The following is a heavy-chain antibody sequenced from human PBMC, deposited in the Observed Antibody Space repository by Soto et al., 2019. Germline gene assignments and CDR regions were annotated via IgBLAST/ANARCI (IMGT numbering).Heavy chain of an antibody. J-gene: IGHJ5*02. CDR3: ARDRRVTTTGGNWFDP. CDR1: GYTFTSYG. Sequence: QVQLVQSGAEVKKPGASVKVSCKASGYTFTSYGISWVRQAPGRGLEWMGWISAYNGNTNYAQKLQGRVTMTTDTSTSTAYMELRSLRSDDIAVYYCARDRRVTTTGGNWFDPWGQGTLVTVSS. CDR2: ISAYNGNT. D-gene: IGHD4-17*01. V-gene: IGHV1-18*03.